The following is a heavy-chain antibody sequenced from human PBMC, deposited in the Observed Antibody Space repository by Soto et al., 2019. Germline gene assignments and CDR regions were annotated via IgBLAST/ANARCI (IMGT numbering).Heavy chain of an antibody. CDR1: GFTFSSYA. D-gene: IGHD1-26*01. CDR2: ISYDGSNK. Sequence: QVQLVESGGGVVQPGRSLRLSCAASGFTFSSYAMHWVRQAPGKGLEWVAVISYDGSNKYYVDSVKGRFTISRDNSKNTLYLQMNSLRAEDTAVYYCARAPIVGASRGWFDPWGQGTLVTVSS. V-gene: IGHV3-30-3*01. CDR3: ARAPIVGASRGWFDP. J-gene: IGHJ5*02.